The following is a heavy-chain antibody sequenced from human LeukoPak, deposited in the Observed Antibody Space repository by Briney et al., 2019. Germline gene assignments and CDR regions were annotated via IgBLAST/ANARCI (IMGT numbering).Heavy chain of an antibody. CDR3: AREDGYNSLFDY. D-gene: IGHD5-24*01. Sequence: QPGGPLRLSCAASGFTFSSYAMRWVRQAPGKGLEWVAVISYDGSNKFYADSGKGRFTISRDNSKNTLYLQMNSLRAEDTAVYDCAREDGYNSLFDYWGQGTLVTVSS. V-gene: IGHV3-30-3*01. J-gene: IGHJ4*02. CDR1: GFTFSSYA. CDR2: ISYDGSNK.